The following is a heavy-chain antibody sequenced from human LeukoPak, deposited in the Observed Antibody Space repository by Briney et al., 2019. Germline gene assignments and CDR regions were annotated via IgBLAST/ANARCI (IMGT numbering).Heavy chain of an antibody. Sequence: GGSLRLSCAASGFTFSSYWMNWVRQAPGKGLEWVANIKQDGSEKYYVDSVKGRFTISRDDAKNSLYLQMNSPRAEDTAVYYCAKVKDTAFDYWGQGTLVTVSS. D-gene: IGHD5-18*01. CDR1: GFTFSSYW. CDR2: IKQDGSEK. V-gene: IGHV3-7*01. CDR3: AKVKDTAFDY. J-gene: IGHJ4*02.